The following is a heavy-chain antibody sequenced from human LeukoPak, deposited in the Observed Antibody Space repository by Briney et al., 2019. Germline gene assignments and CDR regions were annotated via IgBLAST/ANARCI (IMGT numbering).Heavy chain of an antibody. CDR2: TYYRSKWYN. D-gene: IGHD5-18*01. Sequence: SQTLSLTCASSGDSVSSNRAAWNWIRQSPSRGLEWLGRTYYRSKWYNDYAVSVKSRITINPDTSKNQFSLQLNSVTPEDTAVYYCARDGPNGYSYGNYYYYTDVWGKGTTVTVSS. CDR1: GDSVSSNRAA. J-gene: IGHJ6*03. CDR3: ARDGPNGYSYGNYYYYTDV. V-gene: IGHV6-1*01.